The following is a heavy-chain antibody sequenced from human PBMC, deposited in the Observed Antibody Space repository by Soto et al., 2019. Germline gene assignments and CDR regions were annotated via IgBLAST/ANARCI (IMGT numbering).Heavy chain of an antibody. CDR1: GFIFRSYA. CDR3: ARAFSGSYPNFDY. V-gene: IGHV3-30*09. Sequence: GGSLTLSCLASGFIFRSYAMHWVRHAPGKGLEWVAVITYDGANGYYADSVRGRFAISRDNSKSTLFLQMNSLRPEDTAVYYCARAFSGSYPNFDYWGQGTLVTVSS. J-gene: IGHJ4*02. D-gene: IGHD1-26*01. CDR2: ITYDGANG.